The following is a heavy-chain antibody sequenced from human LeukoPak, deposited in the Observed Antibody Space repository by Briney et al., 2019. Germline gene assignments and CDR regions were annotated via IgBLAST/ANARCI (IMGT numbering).Heavy chain of an antibody. D-gene: IGHD3-16*01. CDR2: ISSSSSSYI. Sequence: GGSLRLSCAASGFTFGSYSMNWVRQAPGKGLEWVSSISSSSSSYIYYADSVRGRFTISRDNAKNSLYLQMNSLRAEDTAVYYCASGGQLDYFDYWGQGTLVTVSS. CDR3: ASGGQLDYFDY. CDR1: GFTFGSYS. V-gene: IGHV3-21*01. J-gene: IGHJ4*02.